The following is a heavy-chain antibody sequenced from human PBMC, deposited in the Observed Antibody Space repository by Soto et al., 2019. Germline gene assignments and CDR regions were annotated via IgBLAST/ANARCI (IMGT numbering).Heavy chain of an antibody. CDR1: GFTFSSYA. D-gene: IGHD4-4*01. V-gene: IGHV3-30-3*01. Sequence: QVQLVESGGGVVQPGRSLRLSCAASGFTFSSYAMHWVRQAPGKGLEWVAVISYDGSTKYYADSVKGRFTISTDNSKNTLYLQMNSLRTEDTAVYYCARPLWRNDYNWGYFDLWGRGTLVTVSS. CDR2: ISYDGSTK. J-gene: IGHJ2*01. CDR3: ARPLWRNDYNWGYFDL.